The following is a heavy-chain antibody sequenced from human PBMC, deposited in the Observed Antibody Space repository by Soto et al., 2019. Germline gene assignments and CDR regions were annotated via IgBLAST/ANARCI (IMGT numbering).Heavy chain of an antibody. J-gene: IGHJ6*02. D-gene: IGHD2-2*01. Sequence: HPGGSLRLSCVASGFTISNYWMSWVRQAPEKGLEWVANIKQDGSQTYYVDSAKGRFTISRDNAKNSLYLQMNSLRVEDTAVYYCTRGTELAYCTSTSCPGIDVWGQGTTVTVSS. V-gene: IGHV3-7*03. CDR1: GFTISNYW. CDR3: TRGTELAYCTSTSCPGIDV. CDR2: IKQDGSQT.